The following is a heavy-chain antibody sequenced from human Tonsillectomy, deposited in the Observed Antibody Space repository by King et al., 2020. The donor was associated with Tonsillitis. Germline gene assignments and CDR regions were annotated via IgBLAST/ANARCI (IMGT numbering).Heavy chain of an antibody. CDR1: GYTFTSYH. CDR2: INPSDGST. Sequence: VQLVESGAEVKKPGASVKLSCKASGYTFTSYHMHWVRQAPGQGLEWMGRINPSDGSTSYAQKFQGRVSMTRDTSTSTVYMELTSLRSEDTAVYYCARGLYDSNALDYFDYWGQGTLVTVS. J-gene: IGHJ4*02. CDR3: ARGLYDSNALDYFDY. V-gene: IGHV1-46*01. D-gene: IGHD3-22*01.